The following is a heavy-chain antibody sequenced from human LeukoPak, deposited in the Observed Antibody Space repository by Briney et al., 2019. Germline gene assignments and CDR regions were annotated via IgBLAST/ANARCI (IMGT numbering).Heavy chain of an antibody. CDR3: ARDLLIPGRAAAGTVWWFDP. D-gene: IGHD6-13*01. CDR2: IYYSGST. CDR1: GGSISSYY. Sequence: SETLSLTCTVSGGSISSYYWSWIRQPPGKGLEWVGYIYYSGSTNYNPSLKSRVTISVDTSKNQFSLKLSSVIAADTAVYYCARDLLIPGRAAAGTVWWFDPWGQGTLVTVSS. J-gene: IGHJ5*02. V-gene: IGHV4-59*01.